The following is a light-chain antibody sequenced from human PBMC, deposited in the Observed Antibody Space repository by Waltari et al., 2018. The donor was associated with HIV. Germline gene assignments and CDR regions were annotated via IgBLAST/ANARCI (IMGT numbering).Light chain of an antibody. CDR2: GAS. Sequence: EVVMTQSPASLSLSPGARATLPCRASQSVSSYLAWYQQKPGQAPRLLIYGASTRATGVPARFSGSGSGTEFNLTISNLQSDDLALYYCQQYHIWSRGTFGGGTKVEIK. CDR1: QSVSSY. CDR3: QQYHIWSRGT. V-gene: IGKV3-15*01. J-gene: IGKJ4*01.